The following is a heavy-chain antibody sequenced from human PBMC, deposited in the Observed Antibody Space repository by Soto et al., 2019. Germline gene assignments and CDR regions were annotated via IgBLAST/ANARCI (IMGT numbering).Heavy chain of an antibody. Sequence: PGGSLRLSCAASGFTFDDYTMHWVRQAPGKGLEWVSLISWDGGSTYYADSVKGRFTISRDNSKNSLYLQMNSLRTEDTALYYCAKDMGGYCSSTSCRDYRPGYYYYGMDVWGQGTTVTVS. D-gene: IGHD2-2*01. CDR3: AKDMGGYCSSTSCRDYRPGYYYYGMDV. V-gene: IGHV3-43*01. CDR2: ISWDGGST. J-gene: IGHJ6*02. CDR1: GFTFDDYT.